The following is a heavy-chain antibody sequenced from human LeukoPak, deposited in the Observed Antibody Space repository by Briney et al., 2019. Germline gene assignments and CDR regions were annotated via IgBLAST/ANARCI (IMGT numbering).Heavy chain of an antibody. CDR3: ARVRWSPVDELVW. D-gene: IGHD3-10*01. CDR2: INPNSGGT. Sequence: ASVKVSCKASGYSFTGYYMHWVRQAPGQGLEWMGWINPNSGGTNYAQKFQGRVTMTRDTSISTAYMELSRLRSDDTAVYYCARVRWSPVDELVWWAQGTLVTVSS. CDR1: GYSFTGYY. J-gene: IGHJ4*02. V-gene: IGHV1-2*02.